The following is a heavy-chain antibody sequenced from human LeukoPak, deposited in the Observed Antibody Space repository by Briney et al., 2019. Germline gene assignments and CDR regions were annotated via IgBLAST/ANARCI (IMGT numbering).Heavy chain of an antibody. J-gene: IGHJ4*02. CDR1: GGSISSYY. D-gene: IGHD5-18*01. Sequence: SETLSLTCTVSGGSISSYYCCWIRHPPGTGLGRIGHIYTSGSTNYNPSLKSRVTISVDASKNQSSLKLRSVTAADTAVYYCARSGRGYSYGPMYYFDYWGQGTLVTVSS. CDR2: IYTSGST. CDR3: ARSGRGYSYGPMYYFDY. V-gene: IGHV4-4*08.